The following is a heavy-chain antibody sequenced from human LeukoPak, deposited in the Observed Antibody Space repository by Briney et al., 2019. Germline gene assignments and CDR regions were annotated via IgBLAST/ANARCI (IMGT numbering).Heavy chain of an antibody. D-gene: IGHD3-16*01. Sequence: PGGSLRLSCAASGFTFSSYAMSWVRQAPGKGLEWVSAISGSGGSTYYADSVKGRFTISRDNSKNTLYLQMNSLRAEDTAVYYCARDGIMGEWDYYFDSWGQGTMVTASS. J-gene: IGHJ4*02. CDR1: GFTFSSYA. CDR3: ARDGIMGEWDYYFDS. V-gene: IGHV3-23*01. CDR2: ISGSGGST.